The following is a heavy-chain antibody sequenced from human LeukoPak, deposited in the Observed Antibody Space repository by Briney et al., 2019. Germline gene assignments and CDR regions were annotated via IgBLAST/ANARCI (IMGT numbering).Heavy chain of an antibody. CDR1: GGSVSSNSAA. Sequence: SQTLSLTCAISGGSVSSNSAAWNWIRQSPSRGLEWLGRTYYRSKGYDAYAESVKSRVTIKPDTSRNQFSLQLDSVTPEDTAVYYCARGHSGYLDSWGQGTLVTVSS. J-gene: IGHJ4*02. V-gene: IGHV6-1*01. CDR3: ARGHSGYLDS. D-gene: IGHD3-22*01. CDR2: TYYRSKGYD.